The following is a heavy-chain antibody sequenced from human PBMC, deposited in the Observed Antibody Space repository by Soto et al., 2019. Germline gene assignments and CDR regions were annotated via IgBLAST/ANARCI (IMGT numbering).Heavy chain of an antibody. CDR2: ISGSGGST. CDR1: GFTFSSYA. V-gene: IGHV3-23*01. J-gene: IGHJ6*03. D-gene: IGHD4-17*01. CDR3: AKAGLYGDYVPYYYYYMDV. Sequence: GGSLRLSCAASGFTFSSYAMSWVRQAPGKGLEWVSAISGSGGSTYYADSVKGRFTISRDNSKNTLYLQMNSLRAEDTAVYYCAKAGLYGDYVPYYYYYMDVWGKGTTVTVSS.